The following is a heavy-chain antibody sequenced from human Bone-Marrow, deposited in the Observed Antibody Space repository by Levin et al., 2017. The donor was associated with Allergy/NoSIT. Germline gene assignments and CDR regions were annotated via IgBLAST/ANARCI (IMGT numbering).Heavy chain of an antibody. J-gene: IGHJ6*02. D-gene: IGHD4-11*01. Sequence: GESLKISCVASGFTFNAYAMNWVRRAPGKGLEWVSAMSGTTGSHYYADSVKGRFTISRDSSKNTLFLQMDSLRVEDTATYYCAKSTTVYISYSGMDAWGQGTTVTVFS. V-gene: IGHV3-23*01. CDR2: MSGTTGSH. CDR1: GFTFNAYA. CDR3: AKSTTVYISYSGMDA.